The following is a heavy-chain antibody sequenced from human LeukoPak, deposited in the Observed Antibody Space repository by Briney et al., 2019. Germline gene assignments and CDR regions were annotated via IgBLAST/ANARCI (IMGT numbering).Heavy chain of an antibody. CDR1: GYTFTGYY. Sequence: ASVKVSCKASGYTFTGYYMHWVRQAPGQGLEWMGRINPNSGGTNYAQRFQGRVTMTTDASTSTAYMELRSLRSDDTAVYYCARDSEWEHPRCDYWGQGTLVTVSS. J-gene: IGHJ4*02. CDR3: ARDSEWEHPRCDY. CDR2: INPNSGGT. D-gene: IGHD1-26*01. V-gene: IGHV1-2*06.